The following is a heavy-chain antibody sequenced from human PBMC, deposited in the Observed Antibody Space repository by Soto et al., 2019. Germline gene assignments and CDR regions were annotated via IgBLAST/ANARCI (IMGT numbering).Heavy chain of an antibody. CDR1: GDSINNNNW. CDR2: IYHSGST. V-gene: IGHV4-4*02. CDR3: ARSTVTEDY. Sequence: QVQLQESGPGLVKPSGTLSLTCTVSGDSINNNNWWSWVRQAPGKGLEWIGEIYHSGSTNYNPSLKSRVTISIDKSKNQFSLSLSSVTAADTAVYYCARSTVTEDYWGQGTLVIVSS. D-gene: IGHD4-17*01. J-gene: IGHJ4*02.